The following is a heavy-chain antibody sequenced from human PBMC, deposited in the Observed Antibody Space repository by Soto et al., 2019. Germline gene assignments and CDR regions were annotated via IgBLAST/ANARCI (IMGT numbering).Heavy chain of an antibody. CDR3: ATIKGCVSNGTTNY. D-gene: IGHD1-26*01. J-gene: IGHJ4*02. V-gene: IGHV3-74*01. Sequence: EVQLVESGGALVKPGASLRLSCAASGFTFSNYWMHWVRQAPGKGLVWISRMNSDGSNTVYADALQGRFTISRDKAKNTLYLHMNSLRVEDKAEYYCATIKGCVSNGTTNYWGQGTLVTVSS. CDR2: MNSDGSNT. CDR1: GFTFSNYW.